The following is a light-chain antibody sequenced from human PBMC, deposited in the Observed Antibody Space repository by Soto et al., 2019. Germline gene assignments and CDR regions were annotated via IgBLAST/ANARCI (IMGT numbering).Light chain of an antibody. CDR1: QSVSNRY. CDR3: QQYGPSPLYT. Sequence: EIVLTQSPGTLSLSPGERATLSCRASQSVSNRYLAWYQQKPGQAPRLLIYDTSSRAADIPNNFSGSGSGTDFTLTINRLEPEDFAVYYCQQYGPSPLYTFGQGTKLEIK. CDR2: DTS. J-gene: IGKJ2*01. V-gene: IGKV3-20*01.